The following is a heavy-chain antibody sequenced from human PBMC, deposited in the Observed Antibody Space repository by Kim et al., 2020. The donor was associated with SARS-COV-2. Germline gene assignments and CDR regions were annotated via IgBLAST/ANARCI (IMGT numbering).Heavy chain of an antibody. CDR1: GYGFTGYY. V-gene: IGHV1-2*06. CDR2: IFPSGGGT. J-gene: IGHJ6*02. CDR3: ARGGTPGYGMDV. Sequence: ASVKVSCKTSGYGFTGYYIHWVRQAPGQGLEWVGRIFPSGGGTNYAQKFQGRVTMTRDTSITTAYMELSRLRFDDTAVYFCARGGTPGYGMDVWGQGTMV.